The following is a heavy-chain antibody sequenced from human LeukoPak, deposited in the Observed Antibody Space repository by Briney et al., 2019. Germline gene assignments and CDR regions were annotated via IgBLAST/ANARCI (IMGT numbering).Heavy chain of an antibody. Sequence: GGSLRLSCAASGFTFSRFSMNWVRQAPGKGLEWVTFIRYDGTNKYFADSVKGRFTISRDNSKNTLYLQMNSLRAEDTAVYYCARGPLYNILTGFKIAEKNFDYWGQGTLVTVSS. CDR3: ARGPLYNILTGFKIAEKNFDY. CDR1: GFTFSRFS. J-gene: IGHJ4*02. V-gene: IGHV3-30*02. D-gene: IGHD3-9*01. CDR2: IRYDGTNK.